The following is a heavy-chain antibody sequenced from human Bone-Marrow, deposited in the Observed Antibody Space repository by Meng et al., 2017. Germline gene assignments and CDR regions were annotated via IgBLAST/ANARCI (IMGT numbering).Heavy chain of an antibody. CDR2: INHSGST. Sequence: SETLSLTCAVYGGSFSGYYWSWIRQPPGKGLEWIGEINHSGSTNYNPSLKSRVTISVDTSKNQFSLKLSSVTAADTAVYYCARVDTAMVTGWYFDLWGRGTLVTVSS. V-gene: IGHV4-34*01. J-gene: IGHJ2*01. D-gene: IGHD5-18*01. CDR3: ARVDTAMVTGWYFDL. CDR1: GGSFSGYY.